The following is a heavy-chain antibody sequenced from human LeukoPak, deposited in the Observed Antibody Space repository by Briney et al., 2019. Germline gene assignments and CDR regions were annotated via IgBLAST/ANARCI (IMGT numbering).Heavy chain of an antibody. V-gene: IGHV3-30*03. D-gene: IGHD3-22*01. Sequence: GGSLRLSCAASGFTFSNYGMHWVRQAPGKGLEWVAVISYDGINKYYADSVKGRFTISRDNSKNTLYLLMNSLRAEDTAVYYCARDLGQYYDTSDNWFDPWGQGTLVTVSS. CDR3: ARDLGQYYDTSDNWFDP. CDR2: ISYDGINK. CDR1: GFTFSNYG. J-gene: IGHJ5*02.